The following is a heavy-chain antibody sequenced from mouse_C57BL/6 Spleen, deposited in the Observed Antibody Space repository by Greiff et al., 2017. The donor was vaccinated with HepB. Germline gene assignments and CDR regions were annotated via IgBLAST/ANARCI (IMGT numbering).Heavy chain of an antibody. J-gene: IGHJ2*01. CDR1: GFSFNTYA. CDR3: VRQHYGSCLDY. Sequence: EVMLVESGGGLVQPKGSLKLSCAASGFSFNTYAMNWVRQAPGKGLEWVARIRSKSNNYATYYADSVKDRFTISRDDSESMLYLQMNNLKTEDTAMYYCVRQHYGSCLDYWGQGTTLTVSS. D-gene: IGHD1-1*01. CDR2: IRSKSNNYAT. V-gene: IGHV10-1*01.